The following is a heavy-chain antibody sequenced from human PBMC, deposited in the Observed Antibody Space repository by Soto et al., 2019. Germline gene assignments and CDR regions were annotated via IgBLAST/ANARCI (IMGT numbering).Heavy chain of an antibody. CDR2: IYYSGST. J-gene: IGHJ6*03. Sequence: SETLSLTCTVSGGSISSYYWSWIRQPPGKGLEWIGYIYYSGSTNYNPSLKSRVTISVDTSKNQFSLKLSSVTAADTAVYYCARDRIVATIYDYYYYMDVAGKGTMVTVSS. CDR1: GGSISSYY. CDR3: ARDRIVATIYDYYYYMDV. V-gene: IGHV4-59*01. D-gene: IGHD5-12*01.